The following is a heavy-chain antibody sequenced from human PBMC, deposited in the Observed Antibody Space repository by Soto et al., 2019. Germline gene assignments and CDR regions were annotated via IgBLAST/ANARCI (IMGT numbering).Heavy chain of an antibody. CDR3: ARAVGDPLYYLDY. CDR1: GGSIRRGGYY. CDR2: IYYSGST. J-gene: IGHJ4*02. D-gene: IGHD6-19*01. V-gene: IGHV4-31*03. Sequence: TLSLTCTVAGGSIRRGGYYWSWIRQHPGKGLEWIGYIYYSGSTYYNPSLKSRVTISGDTSKNQFSLRLSSVTAADTAVYYCARAVGDPLYYLDYWGQGTLVTVSS.